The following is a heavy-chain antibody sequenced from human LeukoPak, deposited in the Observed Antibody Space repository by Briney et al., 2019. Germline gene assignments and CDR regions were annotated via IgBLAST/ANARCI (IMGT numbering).Heavy chain of an antibody. CDR3: ARSQRAAVAGTFDY. J-gene: IGHJ4*02. CDR1: GGTFSSYA. V-gene: IGHV1-69*04. Sequence: SVKVSCKASGGTFSSYAISWVRQAPGQGLEWMGRIIPILGIANYAQKFQGRVTITADKSTSTAYMELSSLRSEDTAVYYCARSQRAAVAGTFDYWGQGTLVTVSS. CDR2: IIPILGIA. D-gene: IGHD6-19*01.